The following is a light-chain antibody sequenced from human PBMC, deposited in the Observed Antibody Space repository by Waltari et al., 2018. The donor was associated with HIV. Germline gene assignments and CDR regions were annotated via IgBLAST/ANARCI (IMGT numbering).Light chain of an antibody. CDR2: NTY. J-gene: IGLJ2*01. Sequence: QSVLTQPPSASGTPGQTVTISCSGSSADIGSNTVNWYKQLPGTAPNHLIYNTYQRPSGVPDRVSASQSGTSASLAISGLQSEDEADYYCAAWDDSMEGHVFGGGTKLTIL. CDR1: SADIGSNT. V-gene: IGLV1-44*01. CDR3: AAWDDSMEGHV.